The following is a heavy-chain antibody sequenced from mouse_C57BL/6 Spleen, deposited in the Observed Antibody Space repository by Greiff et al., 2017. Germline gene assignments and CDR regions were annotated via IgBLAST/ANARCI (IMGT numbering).Heavy chain of an antibody. D-gene: IGHD2-4*01. J-gene: IGHJ4*01. Sequence: QVQLQQSGPGLVAPSQSLSITCTVSGFSLTSYGVHWVRQPPGTGLEWLVVIWSDGSTTYNSALKSRLSISKDNSSSQVFLKMNSLQTDDTAMYYCARPSPYYDYAMDYWGQGTSVTVSS. CDR3: ARPSPYYDYAMDY. CDR2: IWSDGST. CDR1: GFSLTSYG. V-gene: IGHV2-6*03.